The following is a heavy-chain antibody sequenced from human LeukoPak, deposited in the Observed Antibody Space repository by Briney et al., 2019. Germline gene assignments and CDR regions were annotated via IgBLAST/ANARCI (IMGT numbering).Heavy chain of an antibody. D-gene: IGHD2-2*01. Sequence: GGSLRLSCAFSGGTFSSYSMNWVRQAPGKGLEWVSSISSSSSYIYYADSVKGRFTISRDNAKNSLYLQMNSLRAEDTAVYYCARGAVVPYCSSTSCRAYYFDYWGQGTLVTVSS. V-gene: IGHV3-21*01. CDR1: GGTFSSYS. CDR2: ISSSSSYI. J-gene: IGHJ4*02. CDR3: ARGAVVPYCSSTSCRAYYFDY.